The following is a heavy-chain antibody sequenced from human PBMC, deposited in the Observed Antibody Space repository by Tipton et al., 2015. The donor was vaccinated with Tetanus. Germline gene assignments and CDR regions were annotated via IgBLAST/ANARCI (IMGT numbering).Heavy chain of an antibody. CDR2: IFPLYGTS. D-gene: IGHD2-15*01. J-gene: IGHJ4*02. CDR1: GGTFKTYA. V-gene: IGHV1-69*01. CDR3: ARPDRYCSGGSCYLALDY. Sequence: QLVQSGAEVKKPGSSVRVPCKTSGGTFKTYAISWVRQAPGQGLEWMGGIFPLYGTSNYAPKFQGRVTITADEPTGTAYLELSSLIFEDTAVYYCARPDRYCSGGSCYLALDYWGQGTMVTVSS.